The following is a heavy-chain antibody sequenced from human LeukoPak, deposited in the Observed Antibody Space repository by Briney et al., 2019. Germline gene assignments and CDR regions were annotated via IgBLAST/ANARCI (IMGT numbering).Heavy chain of an antibody. CDR2: IYHSGST. D-gene: IGHD2-2*03. Sequence: SETLSLTCTVSGYSISSGYYWGWIRQPPGKGLEWIGSIYHSGSTYYNPSLKSRVTTSVDTSKNQFSLKLSSVTAADTAVYYCARALDIVVVPAAIIWFDPWGQGTLVTVSS. CDR3: ARALDIVVVPAAIIWFDP. V-gene: IGHV4-38-2*02. J-gene: IGHJ5*02. CDR1: GYSISSGYY.